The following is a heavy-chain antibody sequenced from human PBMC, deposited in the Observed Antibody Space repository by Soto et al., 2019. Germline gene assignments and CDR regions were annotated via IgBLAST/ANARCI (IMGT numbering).Heavy chain of an antibody. V-gene: IGHV3-33*01. J-gene: IGHJ3*02. CDR2: IWYDGSNK. D-gene: IGHD1-7*01. Sequence: QVQLVESGGGVVQPGRSLRLSCAASGFTFSSYGMHWVRQAPGKGLEWVAVIWYDGSNKYYADSVKGRFIISRDNSKNTLYLQMNSLRAEDTAVYYCASFNWNSNEFEIWGQGTMVTVSS. CDR1: GFTFSSYG. CDR3: ASFNWNSNEFEI.